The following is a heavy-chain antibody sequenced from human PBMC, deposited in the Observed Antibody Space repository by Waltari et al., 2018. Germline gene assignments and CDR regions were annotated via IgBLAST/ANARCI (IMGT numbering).Heavy chain of an antibody. D-gene: IGHD2-21*01. CDR1: GGSISSDCYY. Sequence: QVQLQESGPGLVKPSQTLYLTCTVPGGSISSDCYYWSWSRQHPGKGLDWIGYIYYSGSTYYNPSLKSLVTISVDTSKNQFSLKLSSVTAADTAVYYCARVRGGDWDDAFDIWGQGTMVTVSS. J-gene: IGHJ3*02. V-gene: IGHV4-31*01. CDR2: IYYSGST. CDR3: ARVRGGDWDDAFDI.